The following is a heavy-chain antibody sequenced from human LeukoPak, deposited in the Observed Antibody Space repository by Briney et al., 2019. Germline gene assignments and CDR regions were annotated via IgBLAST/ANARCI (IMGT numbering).Heavy chain of an antibody. CDR2: IHPGDSDT. J-gene: IGHJ5*02. Sequence: GESLKISCKGSGYSFTSYWIGWVRQMPGKGLEWMGIIHPGDSDTRYSPSFQGQVTISADKSISTAYLQWSSLKASDTAMYYCARFLGGNSFSSGWFDPWGQGTLVTVSS. V-gene: IGHV5-51*01. D-gene: IGHD4-23*01. CDR1: GYSFTSYW. CDR3: ARFLGGNSFSSGWFDP.